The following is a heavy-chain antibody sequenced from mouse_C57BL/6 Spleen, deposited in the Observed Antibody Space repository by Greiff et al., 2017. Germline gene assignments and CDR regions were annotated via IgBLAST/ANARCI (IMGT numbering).Heavy chain of an antibody. Sequence: EVQLQQSGPELVKPGASVKISCKASGYTFTDYYMNWVKQSHGKSLEWIGDINPNNGGTSYNQKFKGKATLTVDKSSSTAYMELRSLTSEDSAVYYCARRGMVYDYDDPVYFDYWGQGTTLTVSS. J-gene: IGHJ2*01. CDR1: GYTFTDYY. CDR2: INPNNGGT. CDR3: ARRGMVYDYDDPVYFDY. D-gene: IGHD2-4*01. V-gene: IGHV1-26*01.